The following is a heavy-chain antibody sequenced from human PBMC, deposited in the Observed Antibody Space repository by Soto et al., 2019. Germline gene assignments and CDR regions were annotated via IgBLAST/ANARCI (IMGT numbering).Heavy chain of an antibody. J-gene: IGHJ3*01. D-gene: IGHD2-21*01. CDR3: TRSPYCDHRDCLTSGAFDV. V-gene: IGHV1-2*04. CDR2: INPNSGGT. Sequence: QVQLVQGGGEVKQPGASVKVSCKASGYTFIDFHIHWVRQAPGQTLEWMGWINPNSGGTVYAPRFQDLVTMTRDASITTVYLEIARLKSGDTAMYFCTRSPYCDHRDCLTSGAFDVWGQGTVVTVSS. CDR1: GYTFIDFH.